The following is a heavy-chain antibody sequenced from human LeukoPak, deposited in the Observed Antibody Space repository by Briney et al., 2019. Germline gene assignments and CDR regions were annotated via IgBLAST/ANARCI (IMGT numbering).Heavy chain of an antibody. J-gene: IGHJ5*02. CDR3: ARGGDYDILTGYSPHNWFDP. CDR2: INPNSGGT. D-gene: IGHD3-9*01. Sequence: ASVKVSCKASGYTFTGYYMHWVRQAPGQGLEWMGWINPNSGGTNYAQKFQGWVTMTRDTSISTAYMELSRLRSDDTAVYYCARGGDYDILTGYSPHNWFDPWGQGTLVTVSS. V-gene: IGHV1-2*04. CDR1: GYTFTGYY.